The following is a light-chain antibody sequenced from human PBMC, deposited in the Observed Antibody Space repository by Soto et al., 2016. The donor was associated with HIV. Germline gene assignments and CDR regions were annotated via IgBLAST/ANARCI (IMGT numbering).Light chain of an antibody. Sequence: SYEPTQPPSVSMAPGQTARITCGGNNIGNKIVHWYQQKPGQAPVLVVYDDSDRPSGIPERFSGSNSGNTATLTISRVEAGDEADYYCQVWDSSSDHPYVFATGTRVTVL. CDR3: QVWDSSSDHPYV. CDR1: NIGNKI. CDR2: DDS. J-gene: IGLJ1*01. V-gene: IGLV3-21*02.